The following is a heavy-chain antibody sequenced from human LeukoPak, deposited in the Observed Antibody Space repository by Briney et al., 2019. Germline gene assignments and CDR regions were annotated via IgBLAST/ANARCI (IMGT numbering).Heavy chain of an antibody. CDR2: ISSSGSTI. J-gene: IGHJ4*02. CDR3: ARASGVGFDY. D-gene: IGHD3-10*01. CDR1: GFTFSSYE. V-gene: IGHV3-48*03. Sequence: PGGSLRLSCAASGFTFSSYEMNWVRQAPGKGLEWVSYISSSGSTIYYADSVKGRFTISRDNAKKSLYLQMNRLRAEDTAVYYCARASGVGFDYWGQGTLVTVSS.